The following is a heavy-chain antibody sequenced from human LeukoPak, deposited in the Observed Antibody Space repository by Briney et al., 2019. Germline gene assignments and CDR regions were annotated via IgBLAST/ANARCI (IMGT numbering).Heavy chain of an antibody. D-gene: IGHD1-26*01. CDR1: GXSIGSSSYY. Sequence: SETLSLTCTVSGXSIGSSSYYWSWIRQPPGKGLEWIGYIYYSGSTNYNPSLKSRVTISVDTSKNQFSLKLSSVTAADTAVYYCASGSYYFDYWGQGTLVTVSS. J-gene: IGHJ4*02. V-gene: IGHV4-61*05. CDR3: ASGSYYFDY. CDR2: IYYSGST.